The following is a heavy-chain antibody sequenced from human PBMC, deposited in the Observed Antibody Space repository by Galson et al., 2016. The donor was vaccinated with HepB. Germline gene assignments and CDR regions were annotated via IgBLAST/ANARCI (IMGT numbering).Heavy chain of an antibody. D-gene: IGHD3-22*01. J-gene: IGHJ5*02. Sequence: SVKVSCKASGYPFTSYSIAWVRQAPGQGLEWMGRINAYNGYTNYAQKFQGRVTMTTDASTSTTYMELRSLRSDDTAVYYCAVDYYDSSGYYSNCFDPWGQGTLVTVSS. CDR2: INAYNGYT. CDR3: AVDYYDSSGYYSNCFDP. CDR1: GYPFTSYS. V-gene: IGHV1-18*01.